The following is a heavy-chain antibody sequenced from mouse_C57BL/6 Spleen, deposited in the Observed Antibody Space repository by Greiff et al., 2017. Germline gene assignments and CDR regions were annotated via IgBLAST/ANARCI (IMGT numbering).Heavy chain of an antibody. Sequence: VQLKESGPELVKPGASVKMSCKASGYTFTDYNMHWVKQSHGKSLEWIGYINPNNGGTSYNQKFKGKATLTVNKSSSTAYMELRSLTSEDSAVYYCARDTTVRGYYAMDYWGQGTSVTVSS. CDR1: GYTFTDYN. J-gene: IGHJ4*01. V-gene: IGHV1-22*01. CDR2: INPNNGGT. CDR3: ARDTTVRGYYAMDY. D-gene: IGHD1-1*01.